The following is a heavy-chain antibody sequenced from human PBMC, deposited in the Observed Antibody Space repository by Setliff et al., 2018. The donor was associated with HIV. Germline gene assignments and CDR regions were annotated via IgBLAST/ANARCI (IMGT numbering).Heavy chain of an antibody. V-gene: IGHV4-39*01. CDR3: ARRGRDGVFIMFATGFDP. D-gene: IGHD2-8*01. J-gene: IGHJ5*02. Sequence: SETLSLTCSVSGGSISSSTYYWGWIRQPPGKGLEWIGDIFYTGSTYYNPSLKSRVAISVDTSENQFPLKLNSVTAADTAVYYCARRGRDGVFIMFATGFDPWGQGALVTVSS. CDR2: IFYTGST. CDR1: GGSISSSTYY.